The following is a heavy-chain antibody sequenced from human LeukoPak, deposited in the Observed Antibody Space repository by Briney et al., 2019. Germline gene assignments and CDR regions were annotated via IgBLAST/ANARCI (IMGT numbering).Heavy chain of an antibody. D-gene: IGHD2-2*01. CDR2: INPNSGST. Sequence: GASVKVSCKASRYTFTGYYMHWVRQAPGQGLEWMGWINPNSGSTKYAQKFQGRVTMTRDTSISTAYMELSRLRSDDTAVYYCASLEEGYCSSTSCYGDYYYGMDVWGQGTTVTVSS. CDR1: RYTFTGYY. J-gene: IGHJ6*02. V-gene: IGHV1-2*02. CDR3: ASLEEGYCSSTSCYGDYYYGMDV.